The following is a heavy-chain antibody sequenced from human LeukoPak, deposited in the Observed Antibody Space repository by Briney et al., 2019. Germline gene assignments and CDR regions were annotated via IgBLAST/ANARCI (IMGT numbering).Heavy chain of an antibody. Sequence: GGSLRLSCAASGFTFSSYWMHWVRQAPGKGLVWVSRINSDGSSTSYADSVKGRFTISRDNAKNTLYLQMNSLRAEDTAVYYCAKGRSSGTPYYFDYWGQGTLVTVSS. J-gene: IGHJ4*02. CDR2: INSDGSST. CDR1: GFTFSSYW. CDR3: AKGRSSGTPYYFDY. D-gene: IGHD3-22*01. V-gene: IGHV3-74*01.